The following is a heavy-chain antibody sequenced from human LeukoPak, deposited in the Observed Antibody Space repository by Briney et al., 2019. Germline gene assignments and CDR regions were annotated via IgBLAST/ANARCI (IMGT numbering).Heavy chain of an antibody. J-gene: IGHJ6*03. CDR2: ISSSSSTI. CDR1: GFTFSSYS. CDR3: ARVIAARPHYYYYYYMDV. Sequence: GGSLRLSCAASGFTFSSYSMNWVRQAPGKGLEWVSYISSSSSTIYNADSVKGRFTISRDNAKNSLYLQMNSLRAEDTAVYYCARVIAARPHYYYYYYMDVWGKGTTVTVSS. V-gene: IGHV3-48*04. D-gene: IGHD6-6*01.